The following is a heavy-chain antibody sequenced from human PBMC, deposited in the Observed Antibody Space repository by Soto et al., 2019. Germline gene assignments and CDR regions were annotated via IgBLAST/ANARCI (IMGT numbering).Heavy chain of an antibody. J-gene: IGHJ6*02. CDR2: IIPIFGTA. V-gene: IGHV1-69*13. CDR3: ARDHSEIFGEESYYYGMDV. Sequence: VKVSFKASGGTFISYAISWVRQAPGQGLEWMGGIIPIFGTANYAQKFQGRVTITADESTSTAYMELSSLRSEDTAVYYCARDHSEIFGEESYYYGMDVWGQGTTVTVSS. D-gene: IGHD3-3*01. CDR1: GGTFISYA.